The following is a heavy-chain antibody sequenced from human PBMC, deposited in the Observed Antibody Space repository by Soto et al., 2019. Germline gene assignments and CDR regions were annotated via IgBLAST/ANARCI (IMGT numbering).Heavy chain of an antibody. Sequence: QVHLVQSGAEVRKPGASVKVSCKGSGYTFTSYGIAWVRQAPGQGLEWMGWISAHNDNTNYAQKVQGRVTVTRDTSTRTAYMELRNLRSDDTAGYYCARGRYGDYWGQGALVTVSS. CDR3: ARGRYGDY. V-gene: IGHV1-18*01. J-gene: IGHJ4*02. CDR1: GYTFTSYG. D-gene: IGHD1-1*01. CDR2: ISAHNDNT.